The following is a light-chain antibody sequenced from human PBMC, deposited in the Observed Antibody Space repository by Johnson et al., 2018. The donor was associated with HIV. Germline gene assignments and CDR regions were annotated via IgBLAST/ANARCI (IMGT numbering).Light chain of an antibody. CDR1: SSNIGNNY. J-gene: IGLJ1*01. Sequence: QSVLTQPPSVYAAPGQKVTISCSGSSSNIGNNYVSWYQQLPGTAPKLLIYENNMRPSGIPDRFSGSKSGTSATLGIAGLQTGDEADYYCGTWDNSLSTGAVFGTGTKVTVL. V-gene: IGLV1-51*02. CDR3: GTWDNSLSTGAV. CDR2: ENN.